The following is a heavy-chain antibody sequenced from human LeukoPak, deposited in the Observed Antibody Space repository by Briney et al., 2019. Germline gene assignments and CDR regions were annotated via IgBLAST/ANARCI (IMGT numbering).Heavy chain of an antibody. CDR2: IYYSGST. D-gene: IGHD3-10*01. Sequence: PSETLSLTCTVSGGSISSSSYYWGWIRQPPGKGLEWIGSIYYSGSTYYNPSLKSRVTISVDTSKNQFSLKLSSVTAADTAVYYCARVTGSYYRHFDYWGQGTLVTVSS. CDR3: ARVTGSYYRHFDY. CDR1: GGSISSSSYY. J-gene: IGHJ4*02. V-gene: IGHV4-39*07.